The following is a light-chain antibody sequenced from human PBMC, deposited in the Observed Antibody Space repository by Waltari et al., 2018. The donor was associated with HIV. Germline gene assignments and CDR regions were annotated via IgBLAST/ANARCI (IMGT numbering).Light chain of an antibody. V-gene: IGLV1-47*02. J-gene: IGLJ3*02. Sequence: QSVLTQPPSASGTPGHRVTISCSRSHPNIGSNNVHWYQQPPGAAPKHLITFNEQRPTGLPVLFSGAKCVHTAALVSIRRRSDDEDYYFCTMWDDSLAVWMFVGGTRLTVL. CDR2: FNE. CDR3: TMWDDSLAVWM. CDR1: HPNIGSNN.